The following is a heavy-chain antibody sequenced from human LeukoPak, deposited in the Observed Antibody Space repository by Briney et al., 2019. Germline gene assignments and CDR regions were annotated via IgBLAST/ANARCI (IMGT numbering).Heavy chain of an antibody. Sequence: GGSLRLSCAASGFTFSSYGMHWVRQAPGKGLEWVAVIWYDGSNKYYADSVKGRFTISRDNSKITVYLQMNSPKAEDTAVYYCAKELYNYGDYGAEGLDVGGQGTTVTVS. V-gene: IGHV3-30*02. CDR1: GFTFSSYG. D-gene: IGHD4-17*01. J-gene: IGHJ6*02. CDR3: AKELYNYGDYGAEGLDV. CDR2: IWYDGSNK.